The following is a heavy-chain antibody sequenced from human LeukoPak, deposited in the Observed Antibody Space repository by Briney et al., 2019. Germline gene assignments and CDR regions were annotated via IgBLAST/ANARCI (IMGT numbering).Heavy chain of an antibody. Sequence: PGGSLRLSCAASRFTFSSYGMHWVRQAPGKGLEWVAFIRYDGSNKYYADSVEGRFTISRDNSKNTLYLQMNSLRAEDTAVYYWAKDPYSSGWFDVFGAFDIWGQGTMVIVSS. D-gene: IGHD6-19*01. CDR2: IRYDGSNK. V-gene: IGHV3-30*02. CDR1: RFTFSSYG. J-gene: IGHJ3*02. CDR3: AKDPYSSGWFDVFGAFDI.